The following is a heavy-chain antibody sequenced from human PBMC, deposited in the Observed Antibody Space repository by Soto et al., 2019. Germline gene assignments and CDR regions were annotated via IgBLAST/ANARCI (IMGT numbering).Heavy chain of an antibody. V-gene: IGHV4-30-4*01. CDR2: IYNGGST. D-gene: IGHD6-25*01. J-gene: IGHJ4*02. CDR3: ARAQVGLATISYFDY. Sequence: VQLQESGPGLVKPSEARFLTCTVSGDSVSSFGFHWAWLRRHPGKGLQWFGYIYNGGSTYYRPSFESRMHMSLDATRNHYSLRLTSVTAADTAVYYCARAQVGLATISYFDYWGQGKLVTVSS. CDR1: GDSVSSFGFH.